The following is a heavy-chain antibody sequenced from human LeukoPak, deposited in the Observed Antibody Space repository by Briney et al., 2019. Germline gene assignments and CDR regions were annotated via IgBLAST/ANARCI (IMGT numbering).Heavy chain of an antibody. CDR1: GFTFSSYA. V-gene: IGHV3-23*01. Sequence: GGSLRLSCAASGFTFSSYAMSWVRQAPGKGLEWVSAISGSGGSTYYADAVKGRFTISRDNSKNTLYLQMNSLRAEDTAVYYCAKGYSSSWSFDAFHIWGQGTMVTVSS. CDR2: ISGSGGST. D-gene: IGHD6-13*01. CDR3: AKGYSSSWSFDAFHI. J-gene: IGHJ3*02.